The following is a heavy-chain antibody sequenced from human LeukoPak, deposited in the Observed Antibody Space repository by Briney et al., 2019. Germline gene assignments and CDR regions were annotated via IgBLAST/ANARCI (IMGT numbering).Heavy chain of an antibody. CDR2: ISGSGGST. J-gene: IGHJ4*02. D-gene: IGHD3-22*01. CDR3: AKDPMIVVVHTVDY. V-gene: IGHV3-23*01. Sequence: GGSLRLSCAASGFTFSSYGIHWVRQAPGKGLEWVSAISGSGGSTYYADSVKGRFTISRDNSKNTLYLQMNSLRAEDTAVYYCAKDPMIVVVHTVDYWGQGSLVTVSS. CDR1: GFTFSSYG.